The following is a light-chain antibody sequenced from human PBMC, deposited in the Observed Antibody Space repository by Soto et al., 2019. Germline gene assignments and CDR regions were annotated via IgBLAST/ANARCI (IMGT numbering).Light chain of an antibody. V-gene: IGKV1-12*01. CDR3: LQKYFYPVT. Sequence: IQMTQSPSSVSASVGDRVTITCRASQDISTWLAWYQQKPGEAPKLLIYAASNLQSGVPARFSGSGSGTDFTLTISSLQPEDFATYYCLQKYFYPVTFGPGTKVD. J-gene: IGKJ3*01. CDR1: QDISTW. CDR2: AAS.